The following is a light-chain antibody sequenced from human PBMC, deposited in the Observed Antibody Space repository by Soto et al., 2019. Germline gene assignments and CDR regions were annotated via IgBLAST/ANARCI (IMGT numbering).Light chain of an antibody. Sequence: DVRMTQSPSSLSASVGDRDTITCRASQNVRTYLNWYQHKPGKAPTLLIFDSSDLESGVPARFSGSGSGTDFTLTISSLQSEDFATYYCQQSFFIPRTFGQGTKVEI. V-gene: IGKV1-39*01. CDR1: QNVRTY. J-gene: IGKJ2*01. CDR2: DSS. CDR3: QQSFFIPRT.